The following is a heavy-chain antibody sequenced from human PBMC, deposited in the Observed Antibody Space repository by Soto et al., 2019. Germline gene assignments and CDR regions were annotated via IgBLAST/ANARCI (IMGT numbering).Heavy chain of an antibody. D-gene: IGHD3-3*01. J-gene: IGHJ4*02. CDR2: IRSKAYGGTT. CDR3: TRDWFTIFGVVTPPFDY. V-gene: IGHV3-49*03. CDR1: VFPFGDYA. Sequence: GGSLRLSCTASVFPFGDYAMSWFRQAPGKGLEWVGFIRSKAYGGTTEYAASVKGRFTISRDDSKSIAYLQMNSLKTEDTAVYYCTRDWFTIFGVVTPPFDYWGQGTLVTVSS.